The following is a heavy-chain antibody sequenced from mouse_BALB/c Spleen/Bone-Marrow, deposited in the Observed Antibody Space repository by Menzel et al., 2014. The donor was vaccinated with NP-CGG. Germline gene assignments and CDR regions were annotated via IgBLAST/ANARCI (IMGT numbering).Heavy chain of an antibody. D-gene: IGHD1-2*01. Sequence: VQLKQSGGGLVQPGGSLKLSCAASGFDFSRYWMTWVRQAPGKGLEWIGEINPDSSTINYTPSLKDKFIISRDNAKNTLYLQMGKVRSEDTALYYCAKNYYYGYVAYWGQGTLVTVSA. CDR2: INPDSSTI. J-gene: IGHJ3*01. CDR1: GFDFSRYW. V-gene: IGHV4-1*02. CDR3: AKNYYYGYVAY.